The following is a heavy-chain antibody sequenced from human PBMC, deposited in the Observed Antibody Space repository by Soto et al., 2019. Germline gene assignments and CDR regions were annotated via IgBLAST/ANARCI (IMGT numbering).Heavy chain of an antibody. D-gene: IGHD6-19*01. CDR2: ISGSGGST. V-gene: IGHV3-23*01. J-gene: IGHJ4*02. CDR1: GFTFSSYA. CDR3: AKLSAAVQWLAYFDY. Sequence: EVQLLESGGGLVQPGGSLRLSCAASGFTFSSYAVSWVRQAPGKGLEWVSAISGSGGSTYYADSVKGRFTISRDNSKNTLYLQMNSLRAEDTAVYYCAKLSAAVQWLAYFDYWGQGTLVTVSS.